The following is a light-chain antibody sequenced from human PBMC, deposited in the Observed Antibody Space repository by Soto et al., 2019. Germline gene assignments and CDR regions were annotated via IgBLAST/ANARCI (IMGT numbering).Light chain of an antibody. CDR1: SGHSSYA. J-gene: IGLJ1*01. CDR3: QTWGTGIRV. CDR2: LNSDGSH. Sequence: SLGASVKLTCTLSSGHSSYAIAWHQQQPEKGPRYLMKLNSDGSHSKGDGIPDRFSGSSSGAERYLTISSLQSEDEADYYCQTWGTGIRVFGTGTKLTVL. V-gene: IGLV4-69*01.